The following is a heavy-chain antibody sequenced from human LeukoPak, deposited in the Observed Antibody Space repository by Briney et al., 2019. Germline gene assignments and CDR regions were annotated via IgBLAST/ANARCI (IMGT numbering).Heavy chain of an antibody. J-gene: IGHJ3*02. Sequence: SETLSLTCTVSGGAISSSSYYWGWIRQPPGKGLEWIGSVYESGSTHYNPSLKSRVAISVDTSKNQFSLKLSSVTAADTAVYYCARHHISGWLQSAFDIWGQGTMVTVSA. CDR1: GGAISSSSYY. CDR2: VYESGST. V-gene: IGHV4-39*01. CDR3: ARHHISGWLQSAFDI. D-gene: IGHD5-24*01.